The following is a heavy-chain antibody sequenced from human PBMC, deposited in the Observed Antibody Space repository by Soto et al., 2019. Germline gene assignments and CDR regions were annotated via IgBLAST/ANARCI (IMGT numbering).Heavy chain of an antibody. Sequence: QAHLVESGGGVVQPGRSLRLSCAASGFTFTSYSMHWVHQAPGTRLEWVAVISYDGGLQHYADSVKGRFTISRDNSKNMVLLQMNSLRAEDTAVYYCVSDRGYGHASVPYSWGQGTLVSVSS. CDR1: GFTFTSYS. J-gene: IGHJ4*02. D-gene: IGHD5-18*01. CDR2: ISYDGGLQ. CDR3: VSDRGYGHASVPYS. V-gene: IGHV3-30*03.